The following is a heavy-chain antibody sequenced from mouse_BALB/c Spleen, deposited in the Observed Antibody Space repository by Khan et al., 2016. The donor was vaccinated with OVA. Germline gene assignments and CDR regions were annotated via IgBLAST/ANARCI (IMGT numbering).Heavy chain of an antibody. J-gene: IGHJ3*01. D-gene: IGHD2-14*01. Sequence: EMELVESGPSLVKPSQTLSLTCSVTGDSITSGYWSWIRKFPGNKLEYMGYMIYTGYTDYNPSLKSRLAITRHTSKNQYYLQLNSVTEDTATYYCARSTYRYAFAYWGQGTLVTVSA. CDR1: GDSITSGY. CDR3: ARSTYRYAFAY. V-gene: IGHV3-8*02. CDR2: MIYTGYT.